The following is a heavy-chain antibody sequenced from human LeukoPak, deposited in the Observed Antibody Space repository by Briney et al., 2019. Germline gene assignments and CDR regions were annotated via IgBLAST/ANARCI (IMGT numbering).Heavy chain of an antibody. CDR1: GGSFSRYY. CDR2: MYYTGST. D-gene: IGHD3-22*01. CDR3: ARHKSDSSGYYPFDY. V-gene: IGHV4-59*01. J-gene: IGHJ4*02. Sequence: SETLSLTCTVSGGSFSRYYWSWIRQPPGKGLEWIGYMYYTGSTNYNPSLKSRVTISVDTSKNQFSLNLSSVTAADTAVYFCARHKSDSSGYYPFDYWGQGTLVTVSS.